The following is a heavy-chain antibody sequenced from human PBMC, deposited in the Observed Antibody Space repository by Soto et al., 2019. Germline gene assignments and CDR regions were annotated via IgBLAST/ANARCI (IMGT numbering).Heavy chain of an antibody. D-gene: IGHD3-22*01. J-gene: IGHJ4*02. CDR1: GFTFDDYA. CDR3: AKYIDSSGYYRHFDY. V-gene: IGHV3-9*01. Sequence: EVQLVESGGGLVQPGRSLRLSCAASGFTFDDYAMHWVRQAPGKGLEWVSGISWNSGSIGYADSVKGRFTISRDNAKNSLYLQMNSLRAEDTALYYCAKYIDSSGYYRHFDYWGQGTLVTVSS. CDR2: ISWNSGSI.